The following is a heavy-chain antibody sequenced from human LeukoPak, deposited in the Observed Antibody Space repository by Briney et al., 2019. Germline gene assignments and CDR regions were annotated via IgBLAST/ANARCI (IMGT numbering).Heavy chain of an antibody. CDR3: AKAGVDTAMVLDY. Sequence: GGSLRLSCAASGFTFSSYGMHWVRQAPGKGLEWVAVISYDGSNNYYADSVKGRFTISRDNSKHTLYLQMNSLRAEDTAVYYCAKAGVDTAMVLDYWGQGTLVTVSS. D-gene: IGHD5-18*01. V-gene: IGHV3-30*18. CDR2: ISYDGSNN. CDR1: GFTFSSYG. J-gene: IGHJ4*02.